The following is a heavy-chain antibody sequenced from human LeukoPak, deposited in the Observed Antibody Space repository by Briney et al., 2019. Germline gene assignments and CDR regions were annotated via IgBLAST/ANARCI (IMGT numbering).Heavy chain of an antibody. CDR2: FDPEDGGT. CDR3: ARRCSGSYYFAY. J-gene: IGHJ4*02. CDR1: GYTLTELS. Sequence: ASVKASCKVSGYTLTELSMHWVRQAPGKGLEWMGGFDPEDGGTIYAQKFQGRVTMTEDTSTDTAYMELSSLRAEDTAVYYCARRCSGSYYFAYWGQGTLVTVSS. V-gene: IGHV1-24*01. D-gene: IGHD1-26*01.